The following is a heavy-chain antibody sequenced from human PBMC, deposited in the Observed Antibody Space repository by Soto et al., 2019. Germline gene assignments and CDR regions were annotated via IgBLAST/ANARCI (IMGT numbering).Heavy chain of an antibody. CDR1: GFTFSSYA. CDR2: ISGSGGST. D-gene: IGHD6-19*01. CDR3: AKRYSSGWYYYRMDV. J-gene: IGHJ6*02. Sequence: GGSLRLSCAASGFTFSSYAMSWVRQAPGKGLEWVSAISGSGGSTYYTDSVKGRFTISRDNSKNTLYLQMNSLRAEDTAVYYCAKRYSSGWYYYRMDVWGQGTTVTVSS. V-gene: IGHV3-23*01.